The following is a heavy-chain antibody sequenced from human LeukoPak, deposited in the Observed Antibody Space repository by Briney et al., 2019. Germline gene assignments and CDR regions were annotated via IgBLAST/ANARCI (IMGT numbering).Heavy chain of an antibody. J-gene: IGHJ4*02. CDR3: ARDHSTTGTYPADY. Sequence: PGGSLRLSCGASGFIFGSYGMHWVRQAPGKGLEWAAVTWNDGKKIYYADSVKGRFTLSKDNSKNMLYLQMNSVRVEDSAVYYCARDHSTTGTYPADYWGQGTLVTVSS. V-gene: IGHV3-33*01. CDR1: GFIFGSYG. CDR2: TWNDGKKI. D-gene: IGHD1-1*01.